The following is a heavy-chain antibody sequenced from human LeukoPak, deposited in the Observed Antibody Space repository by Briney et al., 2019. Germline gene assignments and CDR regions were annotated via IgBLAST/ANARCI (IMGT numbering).Heavy chain of an antibody. D-gene: IGHD3-10*01. V-gene: IGHV3-23*01. CDR3: AKYTSGTSYRGLDQ. CDR2: IIGSAVNT. J-gene: IGHJ4*02. Sequence: GESLRLSCGASGLTVSSYAMSWVRQAPGKGLEWVSTIIGSAVNTYYADSVKGRFTISRDDSKNTVYLQMNSLRAEDTAVYSCAKYTSGTSYRGLDQWGQGTLVTVSS. CDR1: GLTVSSYA.